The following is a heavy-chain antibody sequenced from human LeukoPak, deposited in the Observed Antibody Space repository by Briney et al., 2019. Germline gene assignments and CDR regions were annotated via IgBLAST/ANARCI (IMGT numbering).Heavy chain of an antibody. CDR2: IYPGDSDI. CDR1: GYSFTSYW. V-gene: IGHV5-51*01. D-gene: IGHD3-22*01. CDR3: ARQSSSGYYYYYYGMDV. J-gene: IGHJ6*02. Sequence: PGESLKISCKGSGYSFTSYWIGWVRQMPGKGLEWMGIIYPGDSDIRYSPSFQGQVTISADKSISTAYLQWSSLKASDTAMYYCARQSSSGYYYYYYGMDVWGQGTTVTVSS.